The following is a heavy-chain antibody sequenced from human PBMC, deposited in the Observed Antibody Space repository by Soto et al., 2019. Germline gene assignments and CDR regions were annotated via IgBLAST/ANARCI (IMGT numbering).Heavy chain of an antibody. CDR2: IWYDGSKI. CDR3: ARPLEQHQLGFGMDV. V-gene: IGHV3-33*01. D-gene: IGHD6-13*01. Sequence: LRLSCAASGFTFSTYGMHWVRQAPGKGLEWVAVIWYDGSKIYYADSVKGRFTISRDNSKSTLYLQMNSLRAEDTAVYYCARPLEQHQLGFGMDVWGQGSPVTVSS. J-gene: IGHJ6*01. CDR1: GFTFSTYG.